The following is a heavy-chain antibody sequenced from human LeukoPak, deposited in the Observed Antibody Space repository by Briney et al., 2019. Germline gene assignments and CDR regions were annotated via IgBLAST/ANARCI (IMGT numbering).Heavy chain of an antibody. CDR3: ARRRERRRTDRFDYFDY. J-gene: IGHJ4*02. CDR2: IYYSGST. V-gene: IGHV4-59*01. CDR1: GGSISSYY. Sequence: SETLSLTCTVSGGSISSYYWSWIRQPPGKGLEWIGYIYYSGSTNYNPSLKSRVTISVDTSKNQFSLKLSSVTAADTAVYYCARRRERRRTDRFDYFDYWGQGALVAVSS. D-gene: IGHD1-26*01.